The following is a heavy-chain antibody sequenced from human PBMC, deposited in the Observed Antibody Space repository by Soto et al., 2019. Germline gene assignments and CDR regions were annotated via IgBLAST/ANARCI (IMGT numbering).Heavy chain of an antibody. V-gene: IGHV4-59*02. CDR2: VYNSGST. Sequence: TLSLTCSASGFSVSSTYWGWVRQSPGKGLEWIGYVYNSGSTIYSPSLKSRITISMDPSKNQFSLRLRSVTAADTAVYYCARIPYSSASFDYWGQGNLVTVSS. J-gene: IGHJ4*02. D-gene: IGHD6-19*01. CDR3: ARIPYSSASFDY. CDR1: GFSVSSTY.